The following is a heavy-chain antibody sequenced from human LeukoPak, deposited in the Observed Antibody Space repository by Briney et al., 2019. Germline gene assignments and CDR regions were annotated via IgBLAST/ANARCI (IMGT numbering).Heavy chain of an antibody. CDR3: QLRGVTLYYFDY. J-gene: IGHJ4*02. V-gene: IGHV4-39*07. CDR2: INHSGST. D-gene: IGHD3-10*01. Sequence: PSETLSLTCTVSGGSISSSSYYWGWIRQPPGKGLEWIGEINHSGSTNYNPSLKSRVTISVDTSKNQFSLKLSSVTAADTAVYYCQLRGVTLYYFDYWGQGTLVTVSS. CDR1: GGSISSSSYY.